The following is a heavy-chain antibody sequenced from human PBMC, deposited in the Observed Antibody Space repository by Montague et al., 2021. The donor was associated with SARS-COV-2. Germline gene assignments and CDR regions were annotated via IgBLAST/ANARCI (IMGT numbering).Heavy chain of an antibody. V-gene: IGHV4-34*01. CDR1: GVSFSDDF. CDR3: ARDFERGGNFDY. Sequence: SETLSLTCGVYGVSFSDDFWTWIRQSPEKGLEWIGEISLSGRTNYNPSLNSRVTISLDTSRKQFSLNLNSVTAADTAIYYCARDFERGGNFDYWGQGILVTVSS. J-gene: IGHJ4*02. D-gene: IGHD3-16*01. CDR2: ISLSGRT.